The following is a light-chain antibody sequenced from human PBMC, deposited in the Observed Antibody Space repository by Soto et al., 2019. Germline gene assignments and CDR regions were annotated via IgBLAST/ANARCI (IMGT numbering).Light chain of an antibody. CDR1: QSVSSY. CDR3: QQRSNWPVT. V-gene: IGKV3-11*01. J-gene: IGKJ4*01. CDR2: DAS. Sequence: EIVLTQSPATLSLSPGERATLSCRASQSVSSYLGWYQQKPGQAPRLLIYDASNRATGIPARFSGSGSGTDFTPTIRSLDPEDFAVYYCQQRSNWPVTFGRGTKVEIK.